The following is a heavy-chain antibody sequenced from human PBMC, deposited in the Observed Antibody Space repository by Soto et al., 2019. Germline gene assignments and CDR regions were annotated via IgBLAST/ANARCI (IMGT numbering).Heavy chain of an antibody. V-gene: IGHV3-9*01. CDR2: ISWNSGSI. Sequence: EVQLVESGVGFVQPGRSLRLSCAASGFTFEDYAMHWVRQAPGKGLEWVSFISWNSGSIGYADAVKGRFTNSRDNAKNALYLQMNSLRDEDTALYFCAQDMDYGGTSGWLDPWGQGAQVTVPS. CDR1: GFTFEDYA. CDR3: AQDMDYGGTSGWLDP. D-gene: IGHD4-17*01. J-gene: IGHJ5*02.